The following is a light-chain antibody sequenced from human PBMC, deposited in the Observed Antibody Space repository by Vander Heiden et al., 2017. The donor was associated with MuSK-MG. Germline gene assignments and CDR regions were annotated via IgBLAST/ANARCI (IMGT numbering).Light chain of an antibody. J-gene: IGLJ2*01. CDR1: KLGDKY. Sequence: SYELTQPPSVSVSPGQTASITCSGDKLGDKYASWYQQKPGQSLVWCIYQDSRRPSGIPERFSGSNSGNTATLTISGTQTMDEAYDYCQAWDSSSGGFGGGTKLTVL. V-gene: IGLV3-1*01. CDR2: QDS. CDR3: QAWDSSSGG.